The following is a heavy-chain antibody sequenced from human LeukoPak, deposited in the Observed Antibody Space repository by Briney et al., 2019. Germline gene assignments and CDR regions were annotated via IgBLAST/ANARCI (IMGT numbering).Heavy chain of an antibody. D-gene: IGHD3-10*01. CDR1: GGSLRPYY. J-gene: IGHJ5*02. CDR3: ARDLMRTYYSDSGSYSQGPFDP. CDR2: IAHSGRT. Sequence: SETLSLTCAVYGGSLRPYYWNSLRQSPGKGLEWIGEIAHSGRTNSNASLKSRVTISIDTSRDQFSLKLTSVTAADTGEYYYARDLMRTYYSDSGSYSQGPFDPWGQGTLVPVSS. V-gene: IGHV4-34*01.